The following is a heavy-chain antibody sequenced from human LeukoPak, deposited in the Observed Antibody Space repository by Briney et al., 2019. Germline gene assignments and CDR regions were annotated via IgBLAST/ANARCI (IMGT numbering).Heavy chain of an antibody. V-gene: IGHV3-30-3*01. CDR2: ISYDGGNK. CDR3: ARDMYSSSLGACDY. D-gene: IGHD6-13*01. J-gene: IGHJ4*02. Sequence: PGGSLRLSCAASGFTFSNYAMHWVRQAPGKGLEWAAVISYDGGNKNYADSVKGRFTISRDNSKNTLYLQMNSLRAEDTAVYYCARDMYSSSLGACDYWGQGTLVTVSS. CDR1: GFTFSNYA.